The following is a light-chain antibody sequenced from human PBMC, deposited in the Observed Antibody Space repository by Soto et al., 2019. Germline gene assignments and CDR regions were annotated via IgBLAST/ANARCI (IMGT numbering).Light chain of an antibody. V-gene: IGLV2-14*01. CDR3: SSYTTSSPHVV. J-gene: IGLJ2*01. CDR2: DVS. CDR1: SSDVGGYNY. Sequence: SALTQPASVSGSPGQSITISCTGTSSDVGGYNYVSWYQQHPGKAPKLMIYDVSNRPSGVSNRFSGSKSGNTASLTISGLQAEDEGDYSCSSYTTSSPHVVFGGGTKITVL.